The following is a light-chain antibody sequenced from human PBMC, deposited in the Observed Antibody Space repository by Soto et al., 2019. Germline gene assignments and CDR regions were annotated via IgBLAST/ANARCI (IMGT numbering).Light chain of an antibody. Sequence: EIVMTQSPATLSVSPGERATLSCRASQSVSSNLAWYQQKPGQAPRLLTYGASTRATGIPARFSGSGSGTEFTLTISSLQSEDFAVYYCQQYNKWPFTFGPGTKVDIK. CDR3: QQYNKWPFT. J-gene: IGKJ3*01. CDR1: QSVSSN. CDR2: GAS. V-gene: IGKV3-15*01.